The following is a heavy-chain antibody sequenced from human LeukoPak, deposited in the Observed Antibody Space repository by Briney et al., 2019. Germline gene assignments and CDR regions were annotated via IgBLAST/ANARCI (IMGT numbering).Heavy chain of an antibody. Sequence: QPGGSLRLSCAASGFTFSSYAMSWVRQAPGKGLEWVSAISGSGGSTYYADSVKGRFTISRDNSKDTLYLQMNSLRAEDTAVYYCAKATEGWFDAFDIWGQGTMVTVSS. CDR1: GFTFSSYA. V-gene: IGHV3-23*01. CDR3: AKATEGWFDAFDI. J-gene: IGHJ3*02. D-gene: IGHD6-19*01. CDR2: ISGSGGST.